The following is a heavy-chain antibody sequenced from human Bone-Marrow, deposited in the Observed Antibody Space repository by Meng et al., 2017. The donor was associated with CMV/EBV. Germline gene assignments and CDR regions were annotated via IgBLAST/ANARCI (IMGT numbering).Heavy chain of an antibody. D-gene: IGHD3-16*01. CDR1: GYTFTSYG. Sequence: ASVKVSCKASGYTFTSYGISWVRQDPGQGLEWMGWINANGGNTNYAQKFQGRVTMTRDKSINTAYMELSNLRSNDTAVYFCARGLGRKALKDAFDFWGRGTVVTVSS. CDR2: INANGGNT. V-gene: IGHV1-18*01. J-gene: IGHJ3*01. CDR3: ARGLGRKALKDAFDF.